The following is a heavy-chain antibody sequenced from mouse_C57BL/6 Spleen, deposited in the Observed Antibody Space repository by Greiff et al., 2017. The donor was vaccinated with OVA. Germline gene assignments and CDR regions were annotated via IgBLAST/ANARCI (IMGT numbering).Heavy chain of an antibody. J-gene: IGHJ4*01. CDR3: ARSLTGTGAMDY. Sequence: QVQLKESGAELVKPGASVKMSCTASGYTFTTYPIAWMKQNHGKSLEWIGNFHPYNDATKYNEKFKGKAKLTVEKSSSTVYLELSRLTSDDSAVYYWARSLTGTGAMDYWGQGTSVTVSS. CDR2: FHPYNDAT. V-gene: IGHV1-47*01. CDR1: GYTFTTYP. D-gene: IGHD4-1*01.